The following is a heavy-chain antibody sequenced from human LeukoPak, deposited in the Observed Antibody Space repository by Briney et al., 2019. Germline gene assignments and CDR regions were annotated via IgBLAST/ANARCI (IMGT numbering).Heavy chain of an antibody. CDR2: ISGSGAYT. CDR1: GFTFSSYA. J-gene: IGHJ1*01. V-gene: IGHV3-23*01. Sequence: GGSLRLSCAASGFTFSSYAMTWVRQAPGKGLEWVSTISGSGAYTFYADSVKGRFTISRDNSKNTLYLQMNSLRAEDTAVYYCAKYFASGSYYKLPHWGQGTLVTVSS. CDR3: AKYFASGSYYKLPH. D-gene: IGHD3-10*01.